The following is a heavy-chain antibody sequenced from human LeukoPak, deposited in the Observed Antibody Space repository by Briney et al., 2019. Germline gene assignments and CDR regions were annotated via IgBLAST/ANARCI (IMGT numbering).Heavy chain of an antibody. Sequence: ASVKVSCKASGYTFTGYYIHWVRQAPGQGLEWLGRINPDSGVTKYSQKFQDRVTMARDTSIRTVYMELSRLRSDDTAVYYCARGGKTYYGSGTPFDYWGQGTLVTVSS. CDR1: GYTFTGYY. D-gene: IGHD3-10*01. CDR2: INPDSGVT. CDR3: ARGGKTYYGSGTPFDY. V-gene: IGHV1-2*06. J-gene: IGHJ4*02.